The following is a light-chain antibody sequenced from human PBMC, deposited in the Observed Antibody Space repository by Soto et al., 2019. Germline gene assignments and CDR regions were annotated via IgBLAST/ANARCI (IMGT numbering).Light chain of an antibody. CDR2: AAS. CDR1: QSVTSSF. CDR3: KQYGDSPPTT. J-gene: IGKJ2*01. V-gene: IGKV3-20*01. Sequence: IVLTQSPGTLSLCPGESATLSCRAIQSVTSSFLAWYQHKPGQAPRLVIYAASTRATGIPDRLSGRASGTDCTVTISRLEPEGFAVYCCKQYGDSPPTTFGQGPKLEIK.